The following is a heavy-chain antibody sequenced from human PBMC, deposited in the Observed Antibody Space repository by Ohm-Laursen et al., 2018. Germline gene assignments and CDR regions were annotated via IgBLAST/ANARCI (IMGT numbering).Heavy chain of an antibody. J-gene: IGHJ4*02. V-gene: IGHV1-69*04. Sequence: SSVKVSCKAFGGTFSSYAISWVRQAPGQGLEWMGRIIPILGIANYAQKFQGRVTITADKSTSTAYMELSSLRSEDTAVYYCELGYCSSTSCYMSDYWGQGTLVTVSS. D-gene: IGHD2-2*02. CDR1: GGTFSSYA. CDR3: ELGYCSSTSCYMSDY. CDR2: IIPILGIA.